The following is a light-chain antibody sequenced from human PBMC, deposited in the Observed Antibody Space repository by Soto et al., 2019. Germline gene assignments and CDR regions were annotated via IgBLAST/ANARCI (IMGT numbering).Light chain of an antibody. CDR2: DAA. CDR1: QTVRTNY. V-gene: IGKV3-20*01. J-gene: IGKJ4*01. CDR3: PESSSQALT. Sequence: EFGLTHSPGTLSLSPGERATLSCRASQTVRTNYFSWYQQKPGQAPRLLLYDAASRGPGIPDRFSGGGSWANFSPPTSRLVAEEFSVFYFPESSSQALTFGGGTKVDIK.